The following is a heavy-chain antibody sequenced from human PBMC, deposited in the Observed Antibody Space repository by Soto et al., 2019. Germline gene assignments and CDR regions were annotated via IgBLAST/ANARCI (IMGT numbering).Heavy chain of an antibody. D-gene: IGHD2-21*02. V-gene: IGHV4-30-4*08. Sequence: SVTLPLTCTVSGGSISYVYYHWTWIRQSPGKGLEWIGYIHYSGSIIYNPSFKSRVTISVDTSKNQFSLQLSSVTAADTAVYFCAREDDGGDRDYYGLDVWGQGTTVTVSS. CDR1: GGSISYVYYH. J-gene: IGHJ6*02. CDR3: AREDDGGDRDYYGLDV. CDR2: IHYSGSI.